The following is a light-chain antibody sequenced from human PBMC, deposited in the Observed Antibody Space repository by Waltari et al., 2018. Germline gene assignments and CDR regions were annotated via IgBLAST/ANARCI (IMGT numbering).Light chain of an antibody. J-gene: IGLJ2*01. Sequence: SYVLTQPPSVSVDPGKTARLTCGGDDIESKSVNWYHQKPGRAPVLVMFYDNDRPSEIPARFAGSNSGNTATLTITWVEAGDEADYHCQVWDDVTNSGVFGGGTKLTVL. V-gene: IGLV3-21*04. CDR3: QVWDDVTNSGV. CDR2: YDN. CDR1: DIESKS.